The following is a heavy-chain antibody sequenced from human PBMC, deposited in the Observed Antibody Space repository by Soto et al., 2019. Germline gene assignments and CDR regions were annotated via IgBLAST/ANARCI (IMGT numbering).Heavy chain of an antibody. D-gene: IGHD6-19*01. CDR3: ATDIAVAGIYLLLSRY. Sequence: ASVKVSCKVSGYTLTELSMHWVRQAPGKGLEWMGGFDPEDGETIYAQKFQGRVTMTEDTSTDTAYMELSSLRSEDTAVYYCATDIAVAGIYLLLSRYWAQGTLVTVSS. CDR2: FDPEDGET. V-gene: IGHV1-24*01. J-gene: IGHJ4*02. CDR1: GYTLTELS.